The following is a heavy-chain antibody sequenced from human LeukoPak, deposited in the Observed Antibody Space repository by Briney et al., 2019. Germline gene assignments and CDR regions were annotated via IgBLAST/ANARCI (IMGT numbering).Heavy chain of an antibody. Sequence: GGSLRLSCAASGFTFDDYAMHWVRQAPGKGLEWVSLISWDGGSTYYADSVKGRFTISRDNSKNSLYLQMNSLRAEGTALYYCAKDSSGYYWDYWGQGTLVTVSS. CDR1: GFTFDDYA. CDR2: ISWDGGST. CDR3: AKDSSGYYWDY. V-gene: IGHV3-43D*03. D-gene: IGHD3-22*01. J-gene: IGHJ4*02.